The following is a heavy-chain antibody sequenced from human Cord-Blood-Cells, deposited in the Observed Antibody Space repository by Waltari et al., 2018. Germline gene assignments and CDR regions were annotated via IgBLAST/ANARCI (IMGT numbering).Heavy chain of an antibody. D-gene: IGHD6-13*01. CDR3: ARDRGRVAAAGNWFDP. J-gene: IGHJ5*02. CDR1: ESTVSPYA. Sequence: LLQPDAEPRKPGSSPKVNCMSSESTVSPYALSWVRQAPAQGLDLMGGITPIFGTANYEQKFQGRVTITAEDSTVTSYMGLGSVGFEDTAVYYCARDRGRVAAAGNWFDPWGQGTLVTVSS. CDR2: ITPIFGTA. V-gene: IGHV1-69*01.